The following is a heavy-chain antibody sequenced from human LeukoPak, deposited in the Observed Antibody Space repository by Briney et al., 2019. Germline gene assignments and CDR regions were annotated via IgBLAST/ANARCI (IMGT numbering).Heavy chain of an antibody. Sequence: PSETLSLTCTVSGGSISSSSYYWGWIRQPPGKGLEWIGTMYYSGSTYYNPPLKSRVTISVDTSKNQFSLKLSSVTAADTAVYYCARVEGSSWYGNWFDPWGQGTLVTVSS. D-gene: IGHD6-13*01. CDR2: MYYSGST. V-gene: IGHV4-39*07. CDR3: ARVEGSSWYGNWFDP. CDR1: GGSISSSSYY. J-gene: IGHJ5*02.